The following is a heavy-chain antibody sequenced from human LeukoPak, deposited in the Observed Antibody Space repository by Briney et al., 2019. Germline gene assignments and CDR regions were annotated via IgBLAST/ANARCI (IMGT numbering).Heavy chain of an antibody. V-gene: IGHV1-46*01. CDR1: GYTFTTYG. D-gene: IGHD3-10*01. Sequence: ASVKVSCKASGYTFTTYGMNWVRQAPGQGLEWMGIINPSGGSTSYAQKFQGRVTMTRDTSTSTVYMELSSLRSEDTAVYYCARSTPISGSYPSSWGQGTLVTVSS. CDR3: ARSTPISGSYPSS. J-gene: IGHJ5*02. CDR2: INPSGGST.